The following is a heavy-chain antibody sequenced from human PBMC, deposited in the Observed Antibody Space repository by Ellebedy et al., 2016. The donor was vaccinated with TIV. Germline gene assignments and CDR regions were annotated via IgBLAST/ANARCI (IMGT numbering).Heavy chain of an antibody. D-gene: IGHD1-26*01. CDR2: MNPNSGNT. V-gene: IGHV1-8*02. CDR1: GGTFSSYA. J-gene: IGHJ5*02. Sequence: AASVKVSCKASGGTFSSYAISWVRQAPGQGLEWMGWMNPNSGNTGYAQKFQGRVTMTRNTSISTAYMELSSLRSEDTAVYYCARGIIVGATNWFDPWGQGTLVTVSS. CDR3: ARGIIVGATNWFDP.